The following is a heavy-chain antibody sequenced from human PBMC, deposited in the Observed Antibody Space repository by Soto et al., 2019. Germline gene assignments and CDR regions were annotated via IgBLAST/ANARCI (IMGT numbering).Heavy chain of an antibody. V-gene: IGHV1-69*13. J-gene: IGHJ5*02. D-gene: IGHD5-18*01. Sequence: SVKVSCKASGGTLSSYAISWLRQAPGQGLEWMGGIIPIFGTANYAQKFQGRVTITADESTSTAYMELSSLRSEDTAVYYCARAGGRGYSYGYLAWFDPWGQGTLVTVSS. CDR3: ARAGGRGYSYGYLAWFDP. CDR2: IIPIFGTA. CDR1: GGTLSSYA.